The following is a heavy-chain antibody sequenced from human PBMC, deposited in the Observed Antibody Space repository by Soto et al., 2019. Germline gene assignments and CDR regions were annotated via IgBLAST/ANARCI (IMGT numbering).Heavy chain of an antibody. CDR3: AKVAGYSSSWYRYAFDI. J-gene: IGHJ3*02. V-gene: IGHV3-23*01. D-gene: IGHD6-13*01. Sequence: PGGSLRLSCAASGFTFSSYAMSWVRQAPGKGLEWVSAISGSGGSTYYADSVKGRFTISRDNSKNTLYLQMNSLRAEDTAVYYCAKVAGYSSSWYRYAFDIWGQGTMVTVS. CDR1: GFTFSSYA. CDR2: ISGSGGST.